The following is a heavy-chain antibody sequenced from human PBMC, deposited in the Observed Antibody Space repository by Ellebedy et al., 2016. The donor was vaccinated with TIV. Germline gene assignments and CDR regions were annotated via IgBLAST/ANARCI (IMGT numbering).Heavy chain of an antibody. Sequence: PGGSLRLSCAASGFTVSDYYMNWIRQAPGKGLEWVSYISKSSYYTNYADSVKGRFTISRDSAKNSLYLQMNSLTAEDTAVYFCARGRAMAATPYDYWGQGTLVTVSS. V-gene: IGHV3-11*06. J-gene: IGHJ4*02. CDR2: ISKSSYYT. D-gene: IGHD6-19*01. CDR3: ARGRAMAATPYDY. CDR1: GFTVSDYY.